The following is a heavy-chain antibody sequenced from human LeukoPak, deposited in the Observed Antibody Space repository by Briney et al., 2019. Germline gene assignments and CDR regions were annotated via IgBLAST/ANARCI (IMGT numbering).Heavy chain of an antibody. V-gene: IGHV3-13*01. Sequence: PGGSLRLSCAASGFTFSSYDMHWVRQATGKGLEWVSAIGTAGDTYYPGSVKGRFTISRENAKTSLYLQMNSLRAGDTAVYYCARRRSGWNGEYYFDYWGQGTLVTVSS. D-gene: IGHD6-19*01. CDR1: GFTFSSYD. CDR2: IGTAGDT. CDR3: ARRRSGWNGEYYFDY. J-gene: IGHJ4*02.